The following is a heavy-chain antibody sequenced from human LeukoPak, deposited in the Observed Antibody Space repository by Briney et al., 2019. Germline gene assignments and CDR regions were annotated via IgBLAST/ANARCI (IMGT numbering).Heavy chain of an antibody. D-gene: IGHD3-10*01. CDR2: ISGSGGST. CDR1: GFTFSSYG. Sequence: GRSLRLSCAASGFTFSSYGMHWVRQAPGKGLEWVSAISGSGGSTYYADSVKGRFTISRDNSKNTLYLQMNSLRAEDTAVYYCAKDRGTNYYYYGMDVWGQGTTVTVSS. CDR3: AKDRGTNYYYYGMDV. V-gene: IGHV3-23*01. J-gene: IGHJ6*02.